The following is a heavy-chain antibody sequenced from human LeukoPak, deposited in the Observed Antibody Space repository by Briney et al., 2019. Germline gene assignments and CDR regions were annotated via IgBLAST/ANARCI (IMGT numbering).Heavy chain of an antibody. Sequence: GGSLRLSCVASGFTFSSYSMSWVRQAPGKGLEWVSYISSTSRTIYYADSVKGRFTISRDTAKNSLYLEMNSLRAEDTAVYYCARTSDGNWFDPWGQGTLVTVSS. V-gene: IGHV3-48*01. D-gene: IGHD1-26*01. CDR1: GFTFSSYS. J-gene: IGHJ5*02. CDR3: ARTSDGNWFDP. CDR2: ISSTSRTI.